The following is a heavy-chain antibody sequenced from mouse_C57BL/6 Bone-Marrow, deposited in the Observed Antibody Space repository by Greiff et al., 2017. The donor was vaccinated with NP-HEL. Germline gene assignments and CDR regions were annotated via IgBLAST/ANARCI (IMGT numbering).Heavy chain of an antibody. CDR2: IYPGNSDT. Sequence: EVQLQQSGTVLARPGASVKMSCKTSGYTFTCYWMHWVKQRPGQGLEWIGAIYPGNSDTSYNQKFKGKAKLTAVTSASTAYMELSSLTNEDSAVYYCTRLGHYYGSSSFDYWGQGTTLTVSS. V-gene: IGHV1-5*01. CDR1: GYTFTCYW. D-gene: IGHD1-1*01. J-gene: IGHJ2*01. CDR3: TRLGHYYGSSSFDY.